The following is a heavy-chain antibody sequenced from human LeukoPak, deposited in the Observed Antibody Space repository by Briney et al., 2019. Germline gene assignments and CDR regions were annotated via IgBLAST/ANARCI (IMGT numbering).Heavy chain of an antibody. CDR1: GASVSSGSYY. D-gene: IGHD2-2*01. J-gene: IGHJ3*02. CDR3: AMYCSSTSCSDNAFDI. CDR2: IYYSGST. Sequence: SETLSLTCTVSGASVSSGSYYWSWIRQPPGRGLEYIGYIYYSGSTNYNPSLKSRVTISADPSKNQFSLKLSSVTAADTALYYCAMYCSSTSCSDNAFDIWGQGTMVTVSS. V-gene: IGHV4-61*01.